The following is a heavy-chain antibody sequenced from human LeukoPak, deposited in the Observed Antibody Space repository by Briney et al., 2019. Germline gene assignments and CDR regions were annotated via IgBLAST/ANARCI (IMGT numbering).Heavy chain of an antibody. V-gene: IGHV1-18*01. CDR2: ISAYNGNT. CDR3: ARDPRTALENCFDP. CDR1: GYTFTNYD. J-gene: IGHJ5*02. Sequence: ASVKVSCKAFGYTFTNYDISWVRQAPGQGLEWMGWISAYNGNTDYAQKVQGRVTMTADTSTSTAYLELRSLRSDDTAIYYCARDPRTALENCFDPWGQGTLVTVSS. D-gene: IGHD3-16*02.